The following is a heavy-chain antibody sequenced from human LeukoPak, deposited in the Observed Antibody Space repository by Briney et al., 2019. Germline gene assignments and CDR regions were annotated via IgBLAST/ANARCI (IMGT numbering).Heavy chain of an antibody. V-gene: IGHV4-34*01. CDR3: ATVRFGYRQH. CDR1: GGTISDHD. Sequence: SETLTLSCAASGGTISDHDREWLRQPPGKGLEWIGETNHSGSTSYNPSLKSRVTISVDTSNNQFSLRLRSVTAADTAVYYCATVRFGYRQHRGGGSVVSVSS. CDR2: TNHSGST. J-gene: IGHJ1*01. D-gene: IGHD3-3*01.